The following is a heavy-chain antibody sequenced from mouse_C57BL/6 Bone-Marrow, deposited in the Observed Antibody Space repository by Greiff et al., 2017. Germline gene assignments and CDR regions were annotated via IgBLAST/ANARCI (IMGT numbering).Heavy chain of an antibody. CDR3: TTPLRLLDY. CDR1: GFNITDDY. CDR2: LDPETGDT. D-gene: IGHD2-12*01. J-gene: IGHJ2*01. Sequence: EVKLLQSGAELVRPGASVKLSCPASGFNITDDYMHWVKQRPEPGLEWIGWLDPETGDTEYASQFQGQATITADTSSKTAYLQLSSLTSEDTAVYYCTTPLRLLDYWGQGTTLTVSS. V-gene: IGHV14-4*01.